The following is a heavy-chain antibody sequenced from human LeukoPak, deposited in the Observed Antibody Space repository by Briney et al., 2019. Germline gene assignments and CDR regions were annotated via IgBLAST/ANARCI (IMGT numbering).Heavy chain of an antibody. D-gene: IGHD1-26*01. CDR3: AGGYYAGY. CDR2: ISASGDST. CDR1: GFTFTNYA. J-gene: IGHJ4*02. Sequence: GGSLRLSCAASGFTFTNYAMNWVRQAPGKGLEWVSLISASGDSTYYADSVKGRFTISRDISKNTLYLQMDSLRAEDTALYYCAGGYYAGYWGQGTQVTVSS. V-gene: IGHV3-23*01.